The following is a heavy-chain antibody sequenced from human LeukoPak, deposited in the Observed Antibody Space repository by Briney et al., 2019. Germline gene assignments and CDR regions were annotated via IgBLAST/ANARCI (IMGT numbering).Heavy chain of an antibody. V-gene: IGHV4-34*01. CDR1: GGSFSGYY. CDR2: INHSGST. Sequence: SETLSLTCAVYGGSFSGYYWSWIRQPPGKGLEWIGEINHSGSTSYNPSLKSRVTISVGTSKNQFSLKLSSVTAADTAVYYCARGHPYCSGGSCYSGNYYYGMDVWGQGTTVTVSS. CDR3: ARGHPYCSGGSCYSGNYYYGMDV. J-gene: IGHJ6*02. D-gene: IGHD2-15*01.